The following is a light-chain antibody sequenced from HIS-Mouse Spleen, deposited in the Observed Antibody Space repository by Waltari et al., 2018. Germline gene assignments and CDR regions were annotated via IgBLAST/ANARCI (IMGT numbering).Light chain of an antibody. V-gene: IGLV2-14*03. CDR2: DVS. CDR1: SSDVGGYNY. CDR3: SSYTSSSTLGV. Sequence: QSALTQPASVSGSPGQSITISCTGTSSDVGGYNYVSWYQQHPGKAPKLMIYDVSNRPSGVSNRFPGSKSCNTASLTISGLQAEDEADYYCSSYTSSSTLGVFGGGTKLTVL. J-gene: IGLJ3*02.